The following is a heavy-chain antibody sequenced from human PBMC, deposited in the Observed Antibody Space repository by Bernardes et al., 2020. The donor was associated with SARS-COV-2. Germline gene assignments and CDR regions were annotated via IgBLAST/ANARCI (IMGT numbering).Heavy chain of an antibody. V-gene: IGHV1-2*02. CDR1: GYTLSDYY. CDR2: IHPPSCGP. CDR3: ARDLDRLYSGSRTDAFDI. Sequence: ASVKVSCKASGYTLSDYYLHWVRPAPGQGLAWMGWIHPPSCGPNYAQKFQGRVTVTRDTSISTAYMELSRLTSDDTAVYYCARDLDRLYSGSRTDAFDIWGQGTMVTVSS. J-gene: IGHJ3*02. D-gene: IGHD1-26*01.